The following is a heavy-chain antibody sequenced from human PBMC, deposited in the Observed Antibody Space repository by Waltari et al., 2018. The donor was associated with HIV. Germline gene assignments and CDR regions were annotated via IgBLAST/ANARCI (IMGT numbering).Heavy chain of an antibody. J-gene: IGHJ5*02. CDR2: VYQSGST. CDR1: GGSISSYNW. V-gene: IGHV4-4*02. Sequence: QVQLQESGPGLVKPSETLSLTCAVSGGSISSYNWWSWVRQTPGRGLEGIGEVYQSGSTNYNPSLKSRVTILVDKSKNQFSLKVTAVTAADTAVYYCARVLTGDYGSSRFDPWGQGTLVTVSS. CDR3: ARVLTGDYGSSRFDP. D-gene: IGHD4-17*01.